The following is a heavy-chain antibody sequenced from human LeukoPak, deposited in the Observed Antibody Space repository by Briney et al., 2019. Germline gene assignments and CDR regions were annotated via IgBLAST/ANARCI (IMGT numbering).Heavy chain of an antibody. Sequence: SETLSLTCAVYGGSFSGYYWSWIRQPPGKGLEWTGEINHSGSTNYNPSLKSRVTISVDTSKNQFSLKLSSVTAADTAVYYCARGRRHIVVVPAAKDGMDVWGKGTTVTVSS. V-gene: IGHV4-34*01. CDR1: GGSFSGYY. J-gene: IGHJ6*04. CDR3: ARGRRHIVVVPAAKDGMDV. D-gene: IGHD2-2*01. CDR2: INHSGST.